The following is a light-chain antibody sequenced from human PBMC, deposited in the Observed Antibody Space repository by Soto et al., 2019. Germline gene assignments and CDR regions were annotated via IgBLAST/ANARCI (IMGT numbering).Light chain of an antibody. J-gene: IGKJ5*01. Sequence: EIVLTQSPATLSLSPWEIATLSCRASQSISIYLAWYQQKPGQAPRLLIYDVFNRATGIPARFSGSGSGTDFTLTISSLEPEDFAVFYCQQRSNWPPEITFGQGTRLEIK. CDR1: QSISIY. CDR2: DVF. CDR3: QQRSNWPPEIT. V-gene: IGKV3-11*01.